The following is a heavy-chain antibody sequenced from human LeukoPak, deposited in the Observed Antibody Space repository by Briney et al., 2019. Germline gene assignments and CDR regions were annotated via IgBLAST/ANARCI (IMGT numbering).Heavy chain of an antibody. Sequence: ASVKVPCTASGYTFTGYYMHWVRQAPGQGLEWMGWINPNSGGTNYAQKFQGRVTMTRDTSISTAYMELRSLRSDDTAVYYCARVGGATTAYYYYYYMDVWGKGTTVTVSS. D-gene: IGHD1-26*01. CDR2: INPNSGGT. J-gene: IGHJ6*03. CDR3: ARVGGATTAYYYYYYMDV. CDR1: GYTFTGYY. V-gene: IGHV1-2*02.